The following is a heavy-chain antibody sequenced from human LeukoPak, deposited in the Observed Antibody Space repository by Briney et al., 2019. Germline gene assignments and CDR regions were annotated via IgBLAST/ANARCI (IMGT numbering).Heavy chain of an antibody. CDR3: ARDRYYYDSSGYYSLDY. J-gene: IGHJ4*02. CDR2: IHYSGST. Sequence: PSETLSLTCTVSGGSISSYYWSWIRQPPGKGLEWIGYIHYSGSTNYNPSLKSRVTISVDTSKNQFSLKLSSVTAADTAVYYCARDRYYYDSSGYYSLDYWGQGTLVTVSS. CDR1: GGSISSYY. D-gene: IGHD3-22*01. V-gene: IGHV4-59*12.